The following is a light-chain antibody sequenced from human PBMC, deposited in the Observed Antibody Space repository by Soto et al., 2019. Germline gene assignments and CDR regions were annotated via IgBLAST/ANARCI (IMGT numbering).Light chain of an antibody. J-gene: IGLJ3*02. CDR3: QSFDRSLTAWV. Sequence: QSVLTQPPSVSGAPGQRVTISCTGSSSNIGAGYDVHWYQQLPGTAPTLLISGNTDRPSGVPDRFSGSKSCTSASLAITGLQTEDEADYYCQSFDRSLTAWVFGGGTKLTVL. CDR2: GNT. V-gene: IGLV1-40*01. CDR1: SSNIGAGYD.